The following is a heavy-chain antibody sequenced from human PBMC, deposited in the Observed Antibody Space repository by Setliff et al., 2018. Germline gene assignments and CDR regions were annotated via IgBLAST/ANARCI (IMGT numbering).Heavy chain of an antibody. CDR1: GYTFSHSG. V-gene: IGHV1-46*01. D-gene: IGHD6-13*01. CDR2: INIGGGSA. Sequence: ASVKVSCKASGYTFSHSGITWVRQAPGQGPEWMGIINIGGGSASYAQKFQDRVTMTRDTSTNTVYMEVSSLTSDDSAVYYCARGGLAAANKKGVFEYWGQGTLVTVSS. CDR3: ARGGLAAANKKGVFEY. J-gene: IGHJ4*02.